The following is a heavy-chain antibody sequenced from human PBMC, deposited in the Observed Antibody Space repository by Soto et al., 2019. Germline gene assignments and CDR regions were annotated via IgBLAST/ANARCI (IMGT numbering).Heavy chain of an antibody. CDR1: GFTFSSYG. J-gene: IGHJ4*02. CDR3: NPSYGSGSYYVDY. V-gene: IGHV3-30*03. D-gene: IGHD3-10*01. Sequence: GGSLRLSCAASGFTFSSYGMHWVRQAPGKGLEWVAVISYDGSNKYYADSVKGRFTISRDNSKNTLYLQMNSLRAEDTAVYYCNPSYGSGSYYVDYWGQGTLVTVYS. CDR2: ISYDGSNK.